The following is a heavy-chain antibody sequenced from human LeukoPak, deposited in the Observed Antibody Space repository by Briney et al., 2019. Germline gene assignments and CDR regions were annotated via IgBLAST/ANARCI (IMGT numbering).Heavy chain of an antibody. J-gene: IGHJ4*02. CDR3: AKDAVLLWLGELFTYFDY. CDR2: ISGSGGST. D-gene: IGHD3-10*01. Sequence: PGGSLRLSCAASGFTFSSYAMSWVRQAPGKGLEWVSAISGSGGSTYYADSVKGRFTISRDNSKNTLYLQMNSLRAEDTAVYYCAKDAVLLWLGELFTYFDYWGQGTLVTVSS. CDR1: GFTFSSYA. V-gene: IGHV3-23*01.